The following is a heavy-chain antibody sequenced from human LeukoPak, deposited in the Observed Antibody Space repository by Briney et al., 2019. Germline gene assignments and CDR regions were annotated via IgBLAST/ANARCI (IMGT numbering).Heavy chain of an antibody. Sequence: GAPVKVSCKASGYTFTSYYMHWVRQAPGQGLEWMGIINPSGGSTSYAQKFQGRVTMTRDTSTSTVYMELSSLRSEDTAVYYCARDSPYYDSSGYHTYTLDYWGQGTLVTVSS. CDR1: GYTFTSYY. D-gene: IGHD3-22*01. V-gene: IGHV1-46*01. CDR3: ARDSPYYDSSGYHTYTLDY. J-gene: IGHJ4*02. CDR2: INPSGGST.